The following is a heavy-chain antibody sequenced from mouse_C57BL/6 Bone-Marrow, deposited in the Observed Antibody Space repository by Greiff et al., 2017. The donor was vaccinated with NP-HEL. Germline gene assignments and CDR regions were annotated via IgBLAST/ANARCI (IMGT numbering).Heavy chain of an antibody. V-gene: IGHV3-6*01. Sequence: ESGPGLVKPSQSLSLTCSVTGYSITSGYYWNWIRQFPGNKLEWMGYISYDGSNNYNPSLKNRISITRDTSKNQCFPKLNSVTTEDTATYYCARGYDYDLVYWGQGTTLTVSA. D-gene: IGHD2-2*01. CDR1: GYSITSGYY. J-gene: IGHJ2*01. CDR2: ISYDGSN. CDR3: ARGYDYDLVY.